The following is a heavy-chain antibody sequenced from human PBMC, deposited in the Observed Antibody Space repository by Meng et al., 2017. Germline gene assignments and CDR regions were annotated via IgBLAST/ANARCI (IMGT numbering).Heavy chain of an antibody. CDR2: IYSGDSDT. D-gene: IGHD5-12*01. J-gene: IGHJ2*01. V-gene: IGHV5-51*01. Sequence: GESLKISCKGSGYSFTSYWIGWVRQMPGKGLEWMGIIYSGDSDTRYSPPFQGQVTISADKSISTAYLQWSSPKDSDTAMYYCSRLREYSSYDLTRYFDLWGRGNLV. CDR3: SRLREYSSYDLTRYFDL. CDR1: GYSFTSYW.